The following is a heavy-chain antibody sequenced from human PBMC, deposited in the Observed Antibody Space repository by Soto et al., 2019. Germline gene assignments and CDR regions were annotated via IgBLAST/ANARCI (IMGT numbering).Heavy chain of an antibody. Sequence: PSETLSLTCVVSGGSFSTYYYNWIRQSPGKGLEWIGEINHSGSNNYSPSLKSRVTMSLDTSKNQFSLKLTSVTAADTAVYYCARGGSNDWQVAFDIWGQGTMVTGSS. CDR2: INHSGSN. CDR3: ARGGSNDWQVAFDI. CDR1: GGSFSTYY. D-gene: IGHD3-9*01. V-gene: IGHV4-34*01. J-gene: IGHJ3*02.